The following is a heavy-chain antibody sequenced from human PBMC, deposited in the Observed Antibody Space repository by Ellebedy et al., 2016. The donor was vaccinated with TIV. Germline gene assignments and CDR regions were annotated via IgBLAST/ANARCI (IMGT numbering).Heavy chain of an antibody. CDR3: ARVASSSWYSGGNYWYFDL. V-gene: IGHV4-59*01. D-gene: IGHD6-13*01. CDR2: IYYSGST. Sequence: MPSETLSLTCTVSGGSISSYYWSWIRQPPGKGLEWIGYIYYSGSTNYNPSLKSRVTISVDTSKNQFSLKMSSLTAADTAVYYCARVASSSWYSGGNYWYFDLWGRGTLVTVSS. CDR1: GGSISSYY. J-gene: IGHJ2*01.